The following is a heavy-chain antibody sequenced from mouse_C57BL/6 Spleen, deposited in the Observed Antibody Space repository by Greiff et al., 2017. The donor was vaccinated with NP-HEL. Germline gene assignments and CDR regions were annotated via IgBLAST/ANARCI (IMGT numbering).Heavy chain of an antibody. V-gene: IGHV1-62-2*01. CDR1: GYTFTEYT. CDR2: FYPGSGSI. Sequence: QVQLQQSGAELVKPGASVKLSCKASGYTFTEYTIHWVKQRSGQGLEWIGWFYPGSGSIKYNEKFKDKATLTADKSSSTVYMELSRLTAEDSAVYFCARHEGGYDESPYYFDYWGQGTTLTVSS. D-gene: IGHD2-2*01. CDR3: ARHEGGYDESPYYFDY. J-gene: IGHJ2*01.